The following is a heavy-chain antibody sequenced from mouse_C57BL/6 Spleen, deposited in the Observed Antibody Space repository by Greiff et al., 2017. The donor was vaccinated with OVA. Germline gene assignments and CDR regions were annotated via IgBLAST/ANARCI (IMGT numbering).Heavy chain of an antibody. CDR2: IRLKSDNYAT. Sequence: EVQVVESGGGLVQPGGSMKLSCVASGFTFSNYWMNWVRQSPEKGLEWVAQIRLKSDNYATHYAESVKGRFTISRDDSKSSVYLQMNNLRAEDTGIYYCTGGYGSSRYFDVWGTGTTVTVSS. J-gene: IGHJ1*03. CDR3: TGGYGSSRYFDV. D-gene: IGHD1-1*01. V-gene: IGHV6-3*01. CDR1: GFTFSNYW.